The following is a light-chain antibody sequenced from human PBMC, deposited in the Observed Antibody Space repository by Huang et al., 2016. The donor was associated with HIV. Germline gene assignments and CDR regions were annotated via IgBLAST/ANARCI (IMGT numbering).Light chain of an antibody. CDR3: QQLHEYPIT. Sequence: AVQLTQFPPSLSASVGDRVTITCRASQDIRTSLAWYQHKPGKAPKLLISAALNLQSGVSSRFSGDSAGTYFTRFISSLQPEDAATYYCQQLHEYPITFGRGTRLDIK. CDR1: QDIRTS. J-gene: IGKJ5*01. CDR2: AAL. V-gene: IGKV1-6*01.